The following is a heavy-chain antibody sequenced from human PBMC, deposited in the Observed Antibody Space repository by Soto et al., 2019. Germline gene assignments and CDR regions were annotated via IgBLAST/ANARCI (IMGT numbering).Heavy chain of an antibody. CDR3: ARDGGGAAAWSHRPNWFDP. V-gene: IGHV3-33*01. Sequence: GGSLRLSCAASGFTFSSYGMHWVRQAPGKGLEWVAVIWYDGSNKYYADSVKGRFTISRDNSKNTLYLQMNSLRAEDTAVYYCARDGGGAAAWSHRPNWFDPWGQGTLVTVSS. CDR2: IWYDGSNK. J-gene: IGHJ5*02. CDR1: GFTFSSYG. D-gene: IGHD6-13*01.